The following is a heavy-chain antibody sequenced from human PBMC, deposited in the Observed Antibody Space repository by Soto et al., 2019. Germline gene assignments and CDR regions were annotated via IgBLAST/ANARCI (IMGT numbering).Heavy chain of an antibody. CDR1: GFKFSDNA. J-gene: IGHJ4*02. V-gene: IGHV3-23*01. Sequence: EVQLLDSGGGWVQPGGSLRLSCAASGFKFSDNAMSWVRQAPGKGLEWVSAISGNGDTSYYVEAVRGRFTISRDNSKRTLHMLKKSLSADYKCQYYCAVGPYPFGGCERVDYWGQGTLVTVSA. CDR3: AVGPYPFGGCERVDY. D-gene: IGHD1-26*01. CDR2: ISGNGDTS.